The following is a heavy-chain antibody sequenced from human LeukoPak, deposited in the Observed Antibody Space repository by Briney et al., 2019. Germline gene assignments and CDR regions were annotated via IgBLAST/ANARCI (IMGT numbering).Heavy chain of an antibody. J-gene: IGHJ3*02. V-gene: IGHV3-48*04. CDR1: GFTFSSYS. Sequence: GGSLRLSCAASGFTFSSYSMNWVRQAPGRGLEWVSYISSSGSTIYYADSVKGRFTISRDNAKNSLYLQMNSLRAEDTAVYYCASLPVSYYYDSSGYYPIWGQGTMVTVSS. D-gene: IGHD3-22*01. CDR2: ISSSGSTI. CDR3: ASLPVSYYYDSSGYYPI.